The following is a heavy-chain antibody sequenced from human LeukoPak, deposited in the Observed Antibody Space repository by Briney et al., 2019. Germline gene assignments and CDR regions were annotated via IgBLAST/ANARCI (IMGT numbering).Heavy chain of an antibody. V-gene: IGHV3-74*01. CDR1: GFTFSSYW. CDR3: ARDYSSSWYVDWFDP. CDR2: INSHGSST. Sequence: GGSLRLTCAASGFTFSSYWMHWVRHAPGKGLVWVSRINSHGSSTNYADSVKGRFTISRDNAKNTLYLQMNSLRAEDTAVYYCARDYSSSWYVDWFDPWGQGTLVTVSS. D-gene: IGHD6-13*01. J-gene: IGHJ5*02.